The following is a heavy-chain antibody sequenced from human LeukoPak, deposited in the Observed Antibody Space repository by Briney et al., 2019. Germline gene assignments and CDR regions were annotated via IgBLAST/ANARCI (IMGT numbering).Heavy chain of an antibody. V-gene: IGHV3-23*01. CDR2: ISGGGGST. CDR1: GFTFSSYA. J-gene: IGHJ3*02. CDR3: AKDLFTVTTLAFDI. Sequence: PGGPLRLSCAASGFTFSSYAMSWVRQAPGKGLDWVSAISGGGGSTYYADSVNGRFTISRDNSKNTLYLQMNSLRAEDTAVYYCAKDLFTVTTLAFDIWGQGTMVTVSS. D-gene: IGHD4-17*01.